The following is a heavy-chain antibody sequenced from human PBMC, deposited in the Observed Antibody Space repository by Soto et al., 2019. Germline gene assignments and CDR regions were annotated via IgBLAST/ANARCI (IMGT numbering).Heavy chain of an antibody. CDR1: GGSFSGYY. CDR2: INHSGST. D-gene: IGHD4-17*01. J-gene: IGHJ4*02. V-gene: IGHV4-34*01. Sequence: QVQLQQWGAGLLKPSETLSLTCAVYGGSFSGYYWSWIRQPPGKGLEWIGEINHSGSTNYNPSLKSRVTISVDTSKNQFSLKLSSVTAADTAVYYCARGTDDYGDYVFDYWGQGTLVTVSS. CDR3: ARGTDDYGDYVFDY.